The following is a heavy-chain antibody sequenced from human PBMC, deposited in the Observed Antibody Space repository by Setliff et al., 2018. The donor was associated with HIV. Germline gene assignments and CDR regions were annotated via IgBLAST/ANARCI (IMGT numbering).Heavy chain of an antibody. CDR1: GNTFNSYY. Sequence: ASVKVSCKASGNTFNSYYMYWVRQAPGQGLEWMGIINPSGGHTDYAAQKFQGRVTMTRDTSTSTVYMELRSLRSDDTAVYYCARVPQNTYNYPFSYFYYMDVWGEGTTVTVSS. CDR2: INPSGGHT. V-gene: IGHV1-46*02. J-gene: IGHJ6*03. D-gene: IGHD1-20*01. CDR3: ARVPQNTYNYPFSYFYYMDV.